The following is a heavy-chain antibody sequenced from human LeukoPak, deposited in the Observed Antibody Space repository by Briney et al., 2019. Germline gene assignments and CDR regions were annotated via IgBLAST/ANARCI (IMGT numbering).Heavy chain of an antibody. J-gene: IGHJ4*02. CDR1: GFTFSNYY. CDR3: ARDPSYSSGYFDY. Sequence: GGSLRLSCAASGFTFSNYYMHWVRQAPGKGLVWVSRINSDGSSTSYADSVKGRFTISRDNAKNTLYLQMNSLRAEDTAVYYCARDPSYSSGYFDYWGQGTLVTVSS. D-gene: IGHD6-19*01. CDR2: INSDGSST. V-gene: IGHV3-74*01.